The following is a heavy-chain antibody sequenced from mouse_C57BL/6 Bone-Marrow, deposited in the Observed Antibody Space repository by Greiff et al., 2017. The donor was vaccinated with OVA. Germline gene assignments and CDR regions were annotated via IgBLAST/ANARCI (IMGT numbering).Heavy chain of an antibody. V-gene: IGHV14-4*01. J-gene: IGHJ3*01. Sequence: EVKLQESGAELVRPGASVKLSCTASGFNIKDDYMHWVKQRPEQGLEWIGWIDPENGDTEYASKFQGKATITADTSSNTAYLQLSSLTSEDTAVYYCTTNLHPFAYWGQGTLVTVSA. D-gene: IGHD2-1*01. CDR1: GFNIKDDY. CDR2: IDPENGDT. CDR3: TTNLHPFAY.